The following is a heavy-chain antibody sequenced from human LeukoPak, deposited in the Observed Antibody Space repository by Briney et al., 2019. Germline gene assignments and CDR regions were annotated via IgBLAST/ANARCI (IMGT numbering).Heavy chain of an antibody. CDR3: ANRPDTSVAALWDY. CDR1: GYSFSDYY. CDR2: IRPISGDT. J-gene: IGHJ4*02. Sequence: ASVKVSCKASGYSFSDYYVHWVRQAPGQGLEWMGWIRPISGDTNYAQKFQGRVTMTSDTSISTAYVELRSLRHDDTAVYYCANRPDTSVAALWDYWGQGTLVTVSS. D-gene: IGHD6-19*01. V-gene: IGHV1-2*02.